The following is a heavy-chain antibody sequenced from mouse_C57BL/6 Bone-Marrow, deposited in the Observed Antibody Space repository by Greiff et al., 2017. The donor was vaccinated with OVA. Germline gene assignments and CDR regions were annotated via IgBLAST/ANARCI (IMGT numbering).Heavy chain of an antibody. D-gene: IGHD4-1*01. CDR3: AREGSNWVYAMDY. Sequence: EVKVEESGGGLVKPGGSLKLSCAASGFTFSDYGMHWVRQAPEKGLEWVAYISSGSSTIYYADTVKGRFTISRDNAKNTLFLQMTSLRSEDTAMYYCAREGSNWVYAMDYWGQGTSVTVSS. CDR1: GFTFSDYG. J-gene: IGHJ4*01. V-gene: IGHV5-17*01. CDR2: ISSGSSTI.